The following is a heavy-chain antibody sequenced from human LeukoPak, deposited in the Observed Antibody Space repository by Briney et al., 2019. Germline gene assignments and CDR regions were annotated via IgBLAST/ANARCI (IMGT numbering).Heavy chain of an antibody. CDR1: GFTFSSYS. CDR3: ARDREYKPYDY. J-gene: IGHJ4*02. D-gene: IGHD2/OR15-2a*01. CDR2: ISSSSSYI. Sequence: GGSLRLSCAASGFTFSSYSMNWVRRAPGKGLEWVSSISSSSSYIYYADSVKGRFTISRDNAKNSLYLQMNSLRAEDTAVYYCARDREYKPYDYWGQGTLVTVSS. V-gene: IGHV3-21*01.